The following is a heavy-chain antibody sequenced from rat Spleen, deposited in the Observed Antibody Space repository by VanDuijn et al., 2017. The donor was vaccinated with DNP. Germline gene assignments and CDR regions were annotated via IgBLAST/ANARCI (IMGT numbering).Heavy chain of an antibody. CDR3: ARDDWEQDY. CDR2: IWSNGDT. J-gene: IGHJ2*01. Sequence: QVQLRESGPGLLQPSRTLSLTCTVSGFSLTNYGVSWVRQPPGKGLEWIAAIWSNGDTSYNSGLKSRLSISRDTSKSQVFLEMNSLQTEDTATYFCARDDWEQDYWGQGVMVTVSS. CDR1: GFSLTNYG. D-gene: IGHD5-1*01. V-gene: IGHV2S8*01.